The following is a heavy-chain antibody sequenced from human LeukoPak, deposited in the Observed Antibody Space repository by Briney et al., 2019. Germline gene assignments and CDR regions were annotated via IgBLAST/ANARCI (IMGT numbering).Heavy chain of an antibody. D-gene: IGHD6-19*01. CDR2: IKQDGSET. V-gene: IGHV3-7*03. J-gene: IGHJ4*02. CDR1: GLTFSCYL. Sequence: GGPLRHSCAASGLTFSCYLLRGLRPAARKGVGGVAKIKQDGSETYYVPSVKGRFTISRDNSKNSLYLQMNSLRAEDTAVYYCARAWGAGTDFDYWGQGTLVTVSS. CDR3: ARAWGAGTDFDY.